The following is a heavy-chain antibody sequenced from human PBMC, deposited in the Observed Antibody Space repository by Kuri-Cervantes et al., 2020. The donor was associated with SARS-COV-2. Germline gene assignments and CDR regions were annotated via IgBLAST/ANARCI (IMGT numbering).Heavy chain of an antibody. CDR3: ARGSAGGRYSNYVLDY. CDR2: INPSGGST. CDR1: GYTFTSYY. J-gene: IGHJ4*02. V-gene: IGHV1-46*01. Sequence: ASVKVSCKASGYTFTSYYMHWVRQAPGQGLKWMGIINPSGGSTSYAQKFQGRVTMTRDTSTSTVYMELSSLRSEDAAVYYCARGSAGGRYSNYVLDYWGQGTLVTVSS. D-gene: IGHD4-11*01.